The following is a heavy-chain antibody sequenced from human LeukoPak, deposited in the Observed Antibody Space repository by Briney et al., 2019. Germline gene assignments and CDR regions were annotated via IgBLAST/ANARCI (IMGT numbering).Heavy chain of an antibody. J-gene: IGHJ6*02. Sequence: PGGSLRLSCAASGFTFSSYSMNWVRQAPGKGLEWVSSSSSSSSYIYYADSVKGRFTISRDNAKNSLYLQMNSLRAEDTAVYYCARVKGGSYFNYYYGMDVWGQGTTVTVSS. CDR3: ARVKGGSYFNYYYGMDV. CDR2: SSSSSSYI. V-gene: IGHV3-21*01. CDR1: GFTFSSYS. D-gene: IGHD1-26*01.